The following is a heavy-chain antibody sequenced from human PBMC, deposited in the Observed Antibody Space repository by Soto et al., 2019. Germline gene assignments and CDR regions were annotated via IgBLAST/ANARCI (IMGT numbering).Heavy chain of an antibody. V-gene: IGHV5-51*01. Sequence: GASLKISCKGSGYSFTSYWIGWVRQMPGKGLEWMGIIYPGDSDTRYSPSFQGQVTISADKSISTAYLQWSSLKASDTAMYYCARRGGYGSCSSTSCYRGGYYYGMDVWGQGTTVTVSS. CDR1: GYSFTSYW. J-gene: IGHJ6*02. CDR3: ARRGGYGSCSSTSCYRGGYYYGMDV. D-gene: IGHD2-2*02. CDR2: IYPGDSDT.